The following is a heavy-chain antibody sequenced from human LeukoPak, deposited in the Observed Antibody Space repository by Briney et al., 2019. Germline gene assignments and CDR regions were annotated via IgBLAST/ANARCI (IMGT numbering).Heavy chain of an antibody. CDR2: ISTSSSST. CDR3: ARGGRIAAAAY. J-gene: IGHJ4*02. V-gene: IGHV3-11*05. CDR1: GFTFSDYY. D-gene: IGHD6-13*01. Sequence: PGGSLRLSCAASGFTFSDYYMSWIRQAPGKGLEWVAYISTSSSSTDSADSVRGRFTIPRDNAKNTLFLQMDSLRAEDTAVYYCARGGRIAAAAYWGQGTLVTVSS.